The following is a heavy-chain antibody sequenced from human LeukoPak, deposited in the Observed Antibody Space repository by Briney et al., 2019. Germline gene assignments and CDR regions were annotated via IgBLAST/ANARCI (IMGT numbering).Heavy chain of an antibody. D-gene: IGHD3-3*01. V-gene: IGHV1-69*01. Sequence: TVNLSSKASVGTFSSYAVSWVRQSPGPGLEWMGGIIPIFGTADYAQTLQARVTITADESTSTAYMELSSLRSEDTAVYYCARGSITIFGVVIMGYYYYYMDVWGKGTTVTVSS. J-gene: IGHJ6*03. CDR1: VGTFSSYA. CDR3: ARGSITIFGVVIMGYYYYYMDV. CDR2: IIPIFGTA.